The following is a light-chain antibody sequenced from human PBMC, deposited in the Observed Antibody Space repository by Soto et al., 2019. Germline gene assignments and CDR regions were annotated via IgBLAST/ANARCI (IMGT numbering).Light chain of an antibody. CDR3: QQSFSTPRT. J-gene: IGKJ1*01. Sequence: DIQMTQSPSPLSASVGDRVTITCRASQTISTYLNWYQQKPGKAPKLLTYGASSLQSGVPSRFSGSGSGTDFTLTISSLQPEDFGTYYCQQSFSTPRTFGQGTKVDIK. CDR1: QTISTY. CDR2: GAS. V-gene: IGKV1-39*01.